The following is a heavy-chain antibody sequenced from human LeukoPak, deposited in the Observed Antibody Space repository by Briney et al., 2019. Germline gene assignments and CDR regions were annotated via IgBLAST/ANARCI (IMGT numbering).Heavy chain of an antibody. J-gene: IGHJ6*03. CDR3: ARDMTYCSGGSCYSSRDYGDYEGGDYYYYYMDV. CDR1: GFTFSSYW. V-gene: IGHV3-7*01. D-gene: IGHD2-15*01. Sequence: GGSLRLSCAASGFTFSSYWMSWVRQAPGKGLEWMANIKQDGSEKYYVDSVKGRFTISRDNAKNSLYLQMNSLRAEDTAVYYCARDMTYCSGGSCYSSRDYGDYEGGDYYYYYMDVWGKGTTVTVSS. CDR2: IKQDGSEK.